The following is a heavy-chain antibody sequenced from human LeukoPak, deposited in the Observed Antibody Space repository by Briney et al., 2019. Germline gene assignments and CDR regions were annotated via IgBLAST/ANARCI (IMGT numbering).Heavy chain of an antibody. CDR3: AREGTSGTHLNWFDP. Sequence: SETLSLTCTVSGGSISSYYWSWVRQPPGKGLEWIGHIYGSGSTNYNPSLKSRVTLSVDTSKNQFSLKLSSVTAADTAMYYCAREGTSGTHLNWFDPWGQGTLVTVSS. D-gene: IGHD1-1*01. J-gene: IGHJ5*02. CDR2: IYGSGST. V-gene: IGHV4-59*01. CDR1: GGSISSYY.